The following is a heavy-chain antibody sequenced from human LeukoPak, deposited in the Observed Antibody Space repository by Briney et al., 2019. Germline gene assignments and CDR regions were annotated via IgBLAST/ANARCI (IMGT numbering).Heavy chain of an antibody. V-gene: IGHV3-23*01. J-gene: IGHJ6*02. CDR3: AKDLDEYLLWDYYGMDV. CDR1: GFTFDDYA. Sequence: PGGSLRLSCAASGFTFDDYAMSWVRQAPGKGLEWVSGISGSGGNTYYADSVKGRFTISRDNSKNTLHLQMGSLRAEDSAVYYCAKDLDEYLLWDYYGMDVWGQGTTVTVSS. D-gene: IGHD2-2*01. CDR2: ISGSGGNT.